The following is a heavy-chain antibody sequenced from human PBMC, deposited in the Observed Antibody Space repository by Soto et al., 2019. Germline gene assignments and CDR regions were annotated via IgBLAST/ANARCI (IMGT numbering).Heavy chain of an antibody. CDR2: IYPGDSDT. D-gene: IGHD5-12*01. J-gene: IGHJ6*03. CDR1: GYSFTSYW. V-gene: IGHV5-51*01. CDR3: ARLNDYSGYDLGAYYYMDV. Sequence: GESLKISCKGSGYSFTSYWIGWVRQMPGKGLEWMGIIYPGDSDTRYSPSFQGQVTISADKSISTAYLQWSSLKASDTAMYYCARLNDYSGYDLGAYYYMDVWGKGTTVTVSS.